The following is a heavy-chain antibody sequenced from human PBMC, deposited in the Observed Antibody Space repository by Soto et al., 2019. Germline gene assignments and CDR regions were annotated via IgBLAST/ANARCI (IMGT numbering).Heavy chain of an antibody. V-gene: IGHV4-31*03. CDR1: GGSISSGGYY. CDR2: IYYSGST. D-gene: IGHD1-26*01. CDR3: ARDQLQQKYYYYYYGMDV. J-gene: IGHJ6*02. Sequence: SETLSLTCTVSGGSISSGGYYWSWIGQHPGKDLEWIGYIYYSGSTYYNPSLKSRVTISVDTSKNQFSLKLSSVTAADTAVYYCARDQLQQKYYYYYYGMDVWGQGTTVTVSS.